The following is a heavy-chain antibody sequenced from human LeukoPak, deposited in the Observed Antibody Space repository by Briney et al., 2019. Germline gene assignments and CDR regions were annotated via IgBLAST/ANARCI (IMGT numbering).Heavy chain of an antibody. CDR3: ARGANCSGGSCYPDTRFDP. Sequence: SETLSLTCAVYGGSFSGYYWSWIRQPPGKGLEWIGEINHSGSTNNNPSLKSRVTISVDTSKNQFSLKLSSVTAADTAVYYCARGANCSGGSCYPDTRFDPWGQGTLVTVSS. CDR1: GGSFSGYY. D-gene: IGHD2-15*01. CDR2: INHSGST. V-gene: IGHV4-34*01. J-gene: IGHJ5*02.